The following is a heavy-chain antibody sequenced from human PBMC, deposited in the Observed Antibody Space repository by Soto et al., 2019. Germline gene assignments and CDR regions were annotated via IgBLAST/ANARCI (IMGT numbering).Heavy chain of an antibody. J-gene: IGHJ4*02. CDR3: ARLEGLATISYYFDF. D-gene: IGHD3-9*01. V-gene: IGHV4-39*01. CDR1: GDSINSDKYY. CDR2: IYYRGNT. Sequence: QLQESGPGLVKPSETLSLTCSVSGDSINSDKYYWGWIRQPPGTGLEWIGRIYYRGNTYYTPSLQTRSTISPDKSKSQSSLRRNAVTAADSAVYFCARLEGLATISYYFDFWGQGAQVTVSS.